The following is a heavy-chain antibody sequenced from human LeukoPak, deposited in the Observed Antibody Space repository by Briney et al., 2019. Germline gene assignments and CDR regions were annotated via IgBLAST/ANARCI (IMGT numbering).Heavy chain of an antibody. D-gene: IGHD3-22*01. Sequence: GGSLRLSCAASGFTFSSYGMHWVRQAPGKGLEWVAFIRYDGSNKYYADSVKGRFTISRDNSKNTLYLQMNSLRAEDTAVYYCAKSQARGYYDSSGLDYWSQGTLVTVSS. J-gene: IGHJ4*02. V-gene: IGHV3-30*02. CDR1: GFTFSSYG. CDR3: AKSQARGYYDSSGLDY. CDR2: IRYDGSNK.